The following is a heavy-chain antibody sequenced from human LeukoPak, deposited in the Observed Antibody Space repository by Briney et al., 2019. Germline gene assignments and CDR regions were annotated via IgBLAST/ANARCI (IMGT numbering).Heavy chain of an antibody. D-gene: IGHD2-2*01. CDR1: GFTFSSYW. CDR2: IKQDGGEK. V-gene: IGHV3-7*01. Sequence: GGSLRLSCAASGFTFSSYWMIWVRQAPGKGLEWVANIKQDGGEKYYVDSVKGRFTISRDNAKNSLYLQMNSLRAEDTAVYYCARDMDDIVVVPAAPLGYWGQGTLVTVSS. J-gene: IGHJ4*02. CDR3: ARDMDDIVVVPAAPLGY.